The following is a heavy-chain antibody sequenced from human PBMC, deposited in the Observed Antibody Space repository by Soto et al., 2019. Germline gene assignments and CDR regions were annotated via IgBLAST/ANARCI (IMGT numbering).Heavy chain of an antibody. CDR2: ISGSGGST. J-gene: IGHJ6*01. D-gene: IGHD3-10*01. CDR1: GFTFSSYA. V-gene: IGHV3-23*01. CDR3: AKVGVRGVPAYFSMDV. Sequence: EVQLLESGGGLVQPGGSLRLSCAASGFTFSSYAMSWVRQAPGKGLEWVSAISGSGGSTYYADSVTGRFTISRDNSKNKVDLQIDSLGPEDTAVYYCAKVGVRGVPAYFSMDVWGQGITVTVSS.